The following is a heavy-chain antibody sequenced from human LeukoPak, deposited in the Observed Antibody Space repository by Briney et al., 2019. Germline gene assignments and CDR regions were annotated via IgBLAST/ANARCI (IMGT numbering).Heavy chain of an antibody. CDR3: ARDLMGIAYRGAFYY. D-gene: IGHD6-13*01. CDR2: ISRSSSYI. CDR1: GFTASSNS. J-gene: IGHJ4*02. Sequence: PGGSLRLSCTVSGFTASSNSMSWVRQAPGKGLEWVSSISRSSSYIYYADSVKGRFTISRDNAKNSLYLQMNSLRAEDTAVYYCARDLMGIAYRGAFYYWGQGTLVTVSS. V-gene: IGHV3-21*04.